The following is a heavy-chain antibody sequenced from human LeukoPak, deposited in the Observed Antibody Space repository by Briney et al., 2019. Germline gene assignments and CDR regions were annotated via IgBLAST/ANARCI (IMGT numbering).Heavy chain of an antibody. Sequence: GSLRLSCAASGFTFSSYSMNWVRQAPGKGLEWVSYITYNSGTIYYADSVKGRFTISRDNAKNSLYLQMNSLRAEDTAVYYCAGGDDYYGSGSYPPSLDYWGQGTLVTVSS. D-gene: IGHD3-10*01. J-gene: IGHJ4*02. V-gene: IGHV3-48*04. CDR3: AGGDDYYGSGSYPPSLDY. CDR2: ITYNSGTI. CDR1: GFTFSSYS.